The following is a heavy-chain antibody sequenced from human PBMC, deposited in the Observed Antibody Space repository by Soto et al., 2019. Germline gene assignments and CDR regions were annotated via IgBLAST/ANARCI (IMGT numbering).Heavy chain of an antibody. D-gene: IGHD1-1*01. J-gene: IGHJ4*02. CDR1: GGTFSSDA. CDR3: ARARGESPMVQEDFVDY. CDR2: IIPIFAPA. V-gene: IGHV1-69*01. Sequence: QVQLVQSGAEVKKPGSSVKVSCKASGGTFSSDAISWVRQAPGQGLEWMGGIIPIFAPANYAQKFQGRVTITADESTTTAYMELSGLTSEDTAMYYFARARGESPMVQEDFVDYWGQGTLVSVAS.